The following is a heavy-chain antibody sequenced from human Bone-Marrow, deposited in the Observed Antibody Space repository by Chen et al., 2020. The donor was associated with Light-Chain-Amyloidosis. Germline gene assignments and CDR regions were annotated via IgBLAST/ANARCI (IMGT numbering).Heavy chain of an antibody. Sequence: VQLQQWGAGLLKPSETLSLTCAVYGGSFSGYYWSWIRQPPGKGLEWIGEINHSGSTNYNPSLKSRVTISVDTSKNQFSLKLSSVTAADTAVYYCARVNPNYDFWSGYYWHFDYWGQGTLVTVSS. D-gene: IGHD3-3*01. CDR1: GGSFSGYY. J-gene: IGHJ4*02. V-gene: IGHV4-34*01. CDR2: INHSGST. CDR3: ARVNPNYDFWSGYYWHFDY.